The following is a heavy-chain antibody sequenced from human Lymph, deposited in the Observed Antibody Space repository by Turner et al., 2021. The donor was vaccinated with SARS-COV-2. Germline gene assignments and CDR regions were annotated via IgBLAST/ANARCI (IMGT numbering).Heavy chain of an antibody. CDR1: GGSISRSSYY. CDR2: IYYSGST. V-gene: IGHV4-39*01. D-gene: IGHD6-19*01. Sequence: QLQLQESGPGLVKPSETLSLTCTVSGGSISRSSYYWGWIRQPPGKGLEWIWNIYYSGSTYYNPSLKSLVTISVDTSKNQFSLKLSSVTAADTAVYYCTRGSPQGWYVPVFDDWGQGTLVTVSS. J-gene: IGHJ4*02. CDR3: TRGSPQGWYVPVFDD.